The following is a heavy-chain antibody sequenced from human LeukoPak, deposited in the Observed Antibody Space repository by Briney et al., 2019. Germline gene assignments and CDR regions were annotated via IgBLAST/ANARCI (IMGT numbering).Heavy chain of an antibody. J-gene: IGHJ4*02. CDR2: INQDGSGK. CDR1: GFTFSSYW. D-gene: IGHD1-26*01. Sequence: PGGPLRLSCAASGFTFSSYWMSWVRQAPGKGLEWVANINQDGSGKYYVDSVKGRFTISRDNAKKSLYLQMNSLRAEDTAVYYCARWGVGDYWGQGTLVTVSS. CDR3: ARWGVGDY. V-gene: IGHV3-7*01.